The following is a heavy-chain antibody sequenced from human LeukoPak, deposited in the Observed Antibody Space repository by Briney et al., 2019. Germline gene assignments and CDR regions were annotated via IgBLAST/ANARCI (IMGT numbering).Heavy chain of an antibody. Sequence: SETLSLTCTLSGGSISNYYWGWIRQPPGKGLEWIGSIHYSGSTNYNPSLKSRVTISVDTSKNQFSLKLSSVTAADTAVYYCARARRWGTMVRGAHPFDYWGQGTLVTVSS. CDR1: GGSISNYY. CDR2: IHYSGST. J-gene: IGHJ4*02. V-gene: IGHV4-39*07. CDR3: ARARRWGTMVRGAHPFDY. D-gene: IGHD3-10*01.